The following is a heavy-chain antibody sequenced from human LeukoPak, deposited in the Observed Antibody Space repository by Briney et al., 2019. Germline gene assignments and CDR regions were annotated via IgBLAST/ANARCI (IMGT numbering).Heavy chain of an antibody. CDR1: GYTFTGYY. Sequence: ASVKVSCKASGYTFTGYYMHWVRQAPGQGLEWMGWINPNSGGTNYAQEFQGWVTMTRDTSISTAYMELSRLRSDDTAVYYCARAKVNVRGCSSTSCYPQAFDIWGQGTMVTVSS. V-gene: IGHV1-2*04. CDR3: ARAKVNVRGCSSTSCYPQAFDI. CDR2: INPNSGGT. D-gene: IGHD2-2*01. J-gene: IGHJ3*02.